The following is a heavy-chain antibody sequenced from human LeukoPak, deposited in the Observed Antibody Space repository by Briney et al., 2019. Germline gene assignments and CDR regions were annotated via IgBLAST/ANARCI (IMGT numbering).Heavy chain of an antibody. J-gene: IGHJ3*02. Sequence: ASVKVSCKDSGYTFTSYDINWVRQATGQGLEWMGWMNPNSGNTGYAQKFQGRVTMTRNTSISTAYMELSSLRSEDTAVYYCARAGFYDSSDAFDIWGQGTMVTVSS. D-gene: IGHD5/OR15-5a*01. CDR2: MNPNSGNT. V-gene: IGHV1-8*01. CDR3: ARAGFYDSSDAFDI. CDR1: GYTFTSYD.